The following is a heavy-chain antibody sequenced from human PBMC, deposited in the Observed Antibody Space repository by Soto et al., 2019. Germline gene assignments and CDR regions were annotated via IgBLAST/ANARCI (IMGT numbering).Heavy chain of an antibody. D-gene: IGHD3-22*01. J-gene: IGHJ4*02. V-gene: IGHV3-33*01. CDR1: GFTFSSYG. CDR3: ARAYYDSSGYYIDY. Sequence: GWSLRLSCAASGFTFSSYGMPWVRQAPGKGLEWVAVIWYDGSNKYYADSVKGRFTISRDNSKNTLYLQMNSLRAEDTAVYYCARAYYDSSGYYIDYWGQGTLVTVLL. CDR2: IWYDGSNK.